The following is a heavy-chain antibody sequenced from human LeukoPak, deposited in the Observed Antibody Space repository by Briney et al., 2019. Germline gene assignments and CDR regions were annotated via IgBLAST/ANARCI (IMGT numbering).Heavy chain of an antibody. J-gene: IGHJ4*02. CDR1: GGSISSYY. CDR2: IYYSGST. Sequence: SENLSLTCTVSGGSISSYYWSWIRQPPGKGLEWIGYIYYSGSTNYNPSLKSRVTISVDTSKNQFSLKLSSVTAADTAVYYCARDRDYWGQGTLVTVSS. CDR3: ARDRDY. V-gene: IGHV4-59*01.